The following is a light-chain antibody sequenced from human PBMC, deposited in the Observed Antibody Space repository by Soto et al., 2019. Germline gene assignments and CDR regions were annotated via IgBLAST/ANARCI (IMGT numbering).Light chain of an antibody. CDR2: KAS. CDR1: QSISSW. Sequence: QMTMSPSTLSASVGGRVTITCRASQSISSWLAWYQQKPGKAPNLLIYKASSLESGVPSRFSGSGSGTEFTLTISSLHPDDFATYYCQQYNSYPCTFGQGTKVDIK. V-gene: IGKV1-5*03. CDR3: QQYNSYPCT. J-gene: IGKJ1*01.